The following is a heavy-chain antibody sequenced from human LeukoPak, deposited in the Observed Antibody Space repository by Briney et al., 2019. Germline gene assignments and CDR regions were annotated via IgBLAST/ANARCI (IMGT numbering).Heavy chain of an antibody. CDR1: GGSISSGGYS. J-gene: IGHJ6*02. CDR2: IYHSGST. V-gene: IGHV4-30-2*01. CDR3: ASPIEYCSSTSCYTSLGSYYYGMDV. D-gene: IGHD2-2*02. Sequence: SETLSLTCAVSGGSISSGGYSWSWIRQPPGKGLEWIGYIYHSGSTYYNPSLKSRVTISVDTSKNQFSLKLSSVTAADTAVYYCASPIEYCSSTSCYTSLGSYYYGMDVWGQGTTVTVSS.